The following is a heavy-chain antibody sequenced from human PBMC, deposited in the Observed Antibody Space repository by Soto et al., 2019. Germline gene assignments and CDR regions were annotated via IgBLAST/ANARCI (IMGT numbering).Heavy chain of an antibody. CDR3: AREGYSSSGYAWGAFDI. D-gene: IGHD6-13*01. V-gene: IGHV4-59*01. J-gene: IGHJ3*02. CDR1: GGSISSYY. CDR2: IYYSGST. Sequence: QVQLQESGPGLVKPSETLSLTCTVSGGSISSYYWSWIRQPPGKGLEWIGYIYYSGSTNYNPSLKSRVTISVDTSKNQFSLKLSSVTAADTAVYYCAREGYSSSGYAWGAFDIWGRGTMVTVSS.